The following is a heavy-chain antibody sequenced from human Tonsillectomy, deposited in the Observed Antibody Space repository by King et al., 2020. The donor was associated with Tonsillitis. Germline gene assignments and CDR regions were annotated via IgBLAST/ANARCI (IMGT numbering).Heavy chain of an antibody. CDR1: GFTFSSYS. V-gene: IGHV3-21*01. J-gene: IGHJ4*02. CDR2: ISSSSSYI. D-gene: IGHD3-22*01. Sequence: VQLVESGGGLVKPGGSLRLSCAASGFTFSSYSINWVRQAPGKGLEWVSSISSSSSYIYYADSVKGRFTISRDNAKNSLYLQMNSLRAEDTAVYYCARGRLGGYYYPDNYWGQGTLVTVSS. CDR3: ARGRLGGYYYPDNY.